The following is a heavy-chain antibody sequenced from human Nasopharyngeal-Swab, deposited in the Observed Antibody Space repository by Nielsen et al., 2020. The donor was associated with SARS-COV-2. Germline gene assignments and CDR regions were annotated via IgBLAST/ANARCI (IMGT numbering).Heavy chain of an antibody. Sequence: ASVKVSCKASGYTFTSYGISWVRQAPGQGLEWMGWISAYNGNTNYAQKLQGRVTMTTDTSTSTAYMELRSLRSDDTAVYYCARDSDDFWSVKNWGYYYYYGMDVWGQRTTVTVSS. J-gene: IGHJ6*02. D-gene: IGHD3-3*01. CDR2: ISAYNGNT. CDR3: ARDSDDFWSVKNWGYYYYYGMDV. CDR1: GYTFTSYG. V-gene: IGHV1-18*01.